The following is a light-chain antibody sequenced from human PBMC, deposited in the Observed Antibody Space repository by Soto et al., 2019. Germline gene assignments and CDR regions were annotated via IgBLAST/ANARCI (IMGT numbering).Light chain of an antibody. CDR3: CSNAGRPDV. Sequence: QSALTQPRSVSGSPGQSVAISCTGTSNDIGGYNYVSWYQQHPGKAPKVMIYDVNKRPSGVPDRFSGSKSGNTASLTISDLQAEDEADYYCCSNAGRPDVCGTGTKLTVL. V-gene: IGLV2-11*01. J-gene: IGLJ1*01. CDR1: SNDIGGYNY. CDR2: DVN.